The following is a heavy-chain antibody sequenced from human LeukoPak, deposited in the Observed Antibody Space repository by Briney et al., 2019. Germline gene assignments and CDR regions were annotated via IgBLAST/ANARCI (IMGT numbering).Heavy chain of an antibody. D-gene: IGHD3-16*02. J-gene: IGHJ4*02. CDR2: ISGSGGST. Sequence: PGGSLRLSCAASGFTFSSYAMSWVRQAPGKGLEWVSAISGSGGSTYYADSVKGRFTISRDNSKNTLYLQMNSLRAEDTAVYYCAKDQHVWGSYRYIPLAFDYWGQGTLVTVSS. V-gene: IGHV3-23*01. CDR1: GFTFSSYA. CDR3: AKDQHVWGSYRYIPLAFDY.